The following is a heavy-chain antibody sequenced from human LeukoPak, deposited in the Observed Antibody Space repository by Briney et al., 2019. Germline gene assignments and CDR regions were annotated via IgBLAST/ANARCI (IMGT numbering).Heavy chain of an antibody. V-gene: IGHV3-9*01. CDR2: ISWNSGSI. D-gene: IGHD5-12*01. CDR1: GFTFDDYA. CDR3: AKGYSGFDYLDY. Sequence: GGSLRLSCAASGFTFDDYAVHWVRQAPGKGMEWVSGISWNSGSIGYADSVKGRFTISRDNGKNSLDLQMNSLRAEDTALYYCAKGYSGFDYLDYWGQGTLVTVSS. J-gene: IGHJ4*02.